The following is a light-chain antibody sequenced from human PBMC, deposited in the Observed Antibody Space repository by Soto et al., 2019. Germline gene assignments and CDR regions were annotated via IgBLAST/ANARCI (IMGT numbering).Light chain of an antibody. CDR1: SSDVGGYNY. J-gene: IGLJ1*01. Sequence: QSVLTQPASVSGSPGQSITISCTGTSSDVGGYNYVSWYQQHPGKAPKLMIYDVSNRPSGVSNRFSGSKSGNTASLTISGLQAEDEADYYCSSYTSTLRYVFGTGTKVT. CDR2: DVS. V-gene: IGLV2-14*01. CDR3: SSYTSTLRYV.